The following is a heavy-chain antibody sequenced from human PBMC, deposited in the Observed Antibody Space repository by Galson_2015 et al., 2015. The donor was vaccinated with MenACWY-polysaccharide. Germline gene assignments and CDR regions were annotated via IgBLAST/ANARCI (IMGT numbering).Heavy chain of an antibody. Sequence: SPRLSCAVSGFIFSDYAIHWVRQAPGKGLEWLAVISYDGSNKYYLESVKVRFTISRDNSKDMVYLHMNSLRGEDTAVYFCAKDRPLRGLSVFYYGMDVWGRGTTVIVSS. CDR3: AKDRPLRGLSVFYYGMDV. CDR1: GFIFSDYA. CDR2: ISYDGSNK. D-gene: IGHD3-10*01. V-gene: IGHV3-30*18. J-gene: IGHJ6*02.